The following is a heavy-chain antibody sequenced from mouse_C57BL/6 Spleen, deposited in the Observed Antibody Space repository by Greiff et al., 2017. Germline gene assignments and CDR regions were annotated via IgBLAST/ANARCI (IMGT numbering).Heavy chain of an antibody. CDR2: IYPGDGDT. V-gene: IGHV1-82*01. Sequence: QVQLQQSGPELVKPGASVKISCKASGYAFSSSWMNWVKQRPGKGLEWIGRIYPGDGDTNYNGKFKGKATLTADKSSSTAYMQLSSLTSEDSAVYFCARGGGANWDDWFAYWGQGTLVTVSA. CDR3: ARGGGANWDDWFAY. CDR1: GYAFSSSW. J-gene: IGHJ3*01. D-gene: IGHD4-1*01.